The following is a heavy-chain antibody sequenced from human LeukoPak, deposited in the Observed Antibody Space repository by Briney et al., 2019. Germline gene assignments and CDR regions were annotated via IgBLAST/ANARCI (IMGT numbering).Heavy chain of an antibody. CDR3: AIGSYCSGGSCYPLFDY. CDR2: IYGDGST. D-gene: IGHD2-15*01. Sequence: GGSLRLSCGASGFTVKNNYMNWVRQAPGKGLEWVSGIYGDGSTYYTKSVTGRFTISRDSSKNTLYLQMNSLRAEDTAVYYCAIGSYCSGGSCYPLFDYWGRGTLVTVSS. J-gene: IGHJ4*02. V-gene: IGHV3-53*01. CDR1: GFTVKNNY.